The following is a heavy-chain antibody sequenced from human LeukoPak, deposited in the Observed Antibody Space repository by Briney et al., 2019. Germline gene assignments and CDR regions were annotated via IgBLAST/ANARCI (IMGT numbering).Heavy chain of an antibody. Sequence: SVTVSCKASGGTFSSYAISWVRQAPGQGLEWMGGIIPIFGTANYAQKFQGRVTITTDESTSTAYMELSSLRSEDTAVYYCARAPTSSTRDAFDIWGQGTMVTVSS. V-gene: IGHV1-69*05. D-gene: IGHD2/OR15-2a*01. J-gene: IGHJ3*02. CDR2: IIPIFGTA. CDR1: GGTFSSYA. CDR3: ARAPTSSTRDAFDI.